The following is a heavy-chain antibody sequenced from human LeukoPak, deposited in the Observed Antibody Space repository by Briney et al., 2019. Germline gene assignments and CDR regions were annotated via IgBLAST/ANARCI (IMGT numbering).Heavy chain of an antibody. CDR3: ARHSRIQLWLRNFDY. D-gene: IGHD5-18*01. V-gene: IGHV4-39*01. CDR2: IYYSGST. J-gene: IGHJ4*02. Sequence: TSETLSLTCTVSGGSISSSSYYWGWIRQPPGKGLEWIGSIYYSGSTYYNPSLKSRVTISVDTSKNQFSLKLSSVTAADTAVYYCARHSRIQLWLRNFDYWGQGTLVTVSS. CDR1: GGSISSSSYY.